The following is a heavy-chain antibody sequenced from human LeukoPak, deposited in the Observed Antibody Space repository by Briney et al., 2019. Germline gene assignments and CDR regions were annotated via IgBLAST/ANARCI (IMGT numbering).Heavy chain of an antibody. J-gene: IGHJ6*03. CDR2: IKQEGSEK. Sequence: GGSLRLSCAASGFTFSSYGMTWVRQAPGKGLEWVANIKQEGSEKYYVDSVKGRFTISRDNAKNSLYLQMNSLRVEDTAVYYCLVAGVPPYHYHYMDVWGKGTTVTVSS. CDR3: LVAGVPPYHYHYMDV. D-gene: IGHD2-2*01. CDR1: GFTFSSYG. V-gene: IGHV3-7*01.